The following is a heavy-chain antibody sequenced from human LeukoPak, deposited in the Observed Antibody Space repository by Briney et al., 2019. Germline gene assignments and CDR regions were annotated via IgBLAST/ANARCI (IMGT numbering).Heavy chain of an antibody. D-gene: IGHD2-2*01. J-gene: IGHJ5*02. Sequence: SVKVSCKASGGTFSSYAISWVRQAPGQGLEWMGGIIPIFGTANYAQKFQGRVTITTDESTSTAHMELSSLRSEDTAVYYCARTSYCSSTSCYWENWFDPWGQGTLVTVSS. CDR2: IIPIFGTA. CDR1: GGTFSSYA. CDR3: ARTSYCSSTSCYWENWFDP. V-gene: IGHV1-69*05.